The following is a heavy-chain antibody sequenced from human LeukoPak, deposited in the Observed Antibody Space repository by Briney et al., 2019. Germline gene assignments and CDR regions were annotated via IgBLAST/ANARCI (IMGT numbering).Heavy chain of an antibody. Sequence: SVKVSCKASGGPFSSYAISWVRQAPGPGLEWMGGIIPIFGTANYAQKFQGSVTITADESTSTAYMELSSLRSEDTAVYYGARPAATYSAAFDYWGQGTLVTVSS. CDR2: IIPIFGTA. J-gene: IGHJ4*02. D-gene: IGHD2-2*01. CDR1: GGPFSSYA. CDR3: ARPAATYSAAFDY. V-gene: IGHV1-69*13.